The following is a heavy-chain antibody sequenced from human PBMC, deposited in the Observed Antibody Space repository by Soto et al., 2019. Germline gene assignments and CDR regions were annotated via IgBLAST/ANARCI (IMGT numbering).Heavy chain of an antibody. CDR2: IFSNDEK. CDR1: GFSLSNGKVG. D-gene: IGHD6-19*01. J-gene: IGHJ6*03. CDR3: ARILFGRSVAGGYFYMGV. V-gene: IGHV2-26*01. Sequence: HVTLKESGPVLVKPTETLTLTCTVSGFSLSNGKVGVSWIRQPPGKALEWLAHIFSNDEKSYRTSLKSRLTISEDTSKRQVVLTMTNGDPVDTATYYCARILFGRSVAGGYFYMGVWGKGTTVTVSS.